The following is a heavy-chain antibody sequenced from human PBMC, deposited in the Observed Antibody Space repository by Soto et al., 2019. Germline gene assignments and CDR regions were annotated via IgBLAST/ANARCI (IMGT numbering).Heavy chain of an antibody. CDR3: ARVLGYCSGGSCYSGYYYDGMDV. V-gene: IGHV1-69*01. D-gene: IGHD2-15*01. CDR1: GGTFSSYA. Sequence: QVQLVQSGAEVKKPGSSVKVSCKASGGTFSSYAISWVRQAPGQGLEWMGGIIPIFGTANYAQKFQGRVTITADESTSTAYMELSSLRSEDTAVYYCARVLGYCSGGSCYSGYYYDGMDVWGQGTTVTVSS. CDR2: IIPIFGTA. J-gene: IGHJ6*02.